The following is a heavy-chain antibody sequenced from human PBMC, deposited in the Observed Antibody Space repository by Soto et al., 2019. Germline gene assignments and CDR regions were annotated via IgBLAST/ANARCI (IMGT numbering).Heavy chain of an antibody. CDR1: GFTLSSYA. CDR2: MSFDGSKA. J-gene: IGHJ6*02. CDR3: ARGPPGVVPGAIGSGGMDV. V-gene: IGHV3-30*04. D-gene: IGHD2-2*01. Sequence: QVQLVESGGGVVQPGRSLSLSCAASGFTLSSYAVHWVRQAPGKGLEWVAVMSFDGSKASHADSVKGRFTISRDNSKNTVSLQRNSLRVEDSAVYYCARGPPGVVPGAIGSGGMDVWGQGPRVTVSS.